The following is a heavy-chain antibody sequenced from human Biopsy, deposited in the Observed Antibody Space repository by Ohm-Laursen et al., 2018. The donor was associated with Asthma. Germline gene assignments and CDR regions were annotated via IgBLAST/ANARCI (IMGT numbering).Heavy chain of an antibody. J-gene: IGHJ4*02. Sequence: TLSLTCTVSGGSITSSSYYWGWIRQPPGKGMEWIGSMYHSGSPYYHPSLKSRATISVDTSKNQLSLKMSSVTAADTAVYFCARKNSDIGFYFFDSWGQGSRVTVSS. CDR2: MYHSGSP. CDR3: ARKNSDIGFYFFDS. V-gene: IGHV4-39*07. CDR1: GGSITSSSYY. D-gene: IGHD2/OR15-2a*01.